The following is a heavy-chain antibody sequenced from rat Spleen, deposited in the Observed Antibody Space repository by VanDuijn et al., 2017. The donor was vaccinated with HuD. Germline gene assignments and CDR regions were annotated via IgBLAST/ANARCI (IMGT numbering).Heavy chain of an antibody. CDR1: DYSITTNY. J-gene: IGHJ3*01. Sequence: EVQLQESGPGLVKPSQSLSLTCSVTDYSITTNYWGWIRKFPGNKMEWMGFITYSGGISYNPSLQSRISITRDISKNQFFLQLNSVTTEDTGTYYCVRQDTSGYSNWFAYWGQGTLVTVSS. CDR2: ITYSGGI. D-gene: IGHD4-3*01. CDR3: VRQDTSGYSNWFAY. V-gene: IGHV3-1*01.